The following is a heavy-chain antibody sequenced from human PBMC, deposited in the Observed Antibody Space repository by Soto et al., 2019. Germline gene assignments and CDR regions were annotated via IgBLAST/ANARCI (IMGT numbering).Heavy chain of an antibody. D-gene: IGHD4-17*01. CDR2: IYYSGST. CDR1: GFTFSSYA. V-gene: IGHV4-59*05. CDR3: TGDYGGYYYYYMDV. Sequence: GSLRLSCAGSGFTFSSYAASWVRQAPGKGLEWIASIYYSGSTYYNPSLKSRVTISVDTSKNQFSLKLSSVTAADTAVYYCTGDYGGYYYYYMDVWGKGTTVTVSS. J-gene: IGHJ6*03.